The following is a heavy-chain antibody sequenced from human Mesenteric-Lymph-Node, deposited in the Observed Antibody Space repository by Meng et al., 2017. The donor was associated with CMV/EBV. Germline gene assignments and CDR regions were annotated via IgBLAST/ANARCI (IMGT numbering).Heavy chain of an antibody. CDR3: ARLHEWVLPL. V-gene: IGHV4-61*01. D-gene: IGHD2/OR15-2a*01. CDR1: GGSVSSGHYF. Sequence: SETLSLTCTVSGGSVSSGHYFWSWIRQPPGKGLEWIGYIYYRGSTNYNPSLKSRVTISVDTSKNQFSLKLSSVTPVDTAVYYCARLHEWVLPLWGQGTLVTVSS. CDR2: IYYRGST. J-gene: IGHJ4*02.